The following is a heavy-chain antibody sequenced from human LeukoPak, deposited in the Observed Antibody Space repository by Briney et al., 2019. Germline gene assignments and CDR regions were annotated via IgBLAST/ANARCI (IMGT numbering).Heavy chain of an antibody. CDR2: IYYSGST. V-gene: IGHV4-59*12. CDR1: GGSISSYY. J-gene: IGHJ4*02. Sequence: SETLSLTCTVSGGSISSYYWSWVRQPPGKGLEWIGYIYYSGSTDYNPSPKSRVTISVDTSKNQFSLKLSSVTAADTAVYYCARAVRRWFGELWINYWGQGTLVTVSS. CDR3: ARAVRRWFGELWINY. D-gene: IGHD3-10*01.